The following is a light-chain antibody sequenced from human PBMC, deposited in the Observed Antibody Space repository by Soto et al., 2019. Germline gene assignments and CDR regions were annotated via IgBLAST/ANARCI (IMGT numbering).Light chain of an antibody. J-gene: IGKJ2*01. CDR2: GAS. CDR1: QSVSSSY. CDR3: QQYSRSPPYT. V-gene: IGKV3-20*01. Sequence: EIVLTQSPGTLSLSPGERATLSCRASQSVSSSYLAWYQQKPGQAPRLLIYGASSRATGIPDRFSGSGSGTDFTLTISRLEPEDFAVYYCQQYSRSPPYTFGQGTKLEIK.